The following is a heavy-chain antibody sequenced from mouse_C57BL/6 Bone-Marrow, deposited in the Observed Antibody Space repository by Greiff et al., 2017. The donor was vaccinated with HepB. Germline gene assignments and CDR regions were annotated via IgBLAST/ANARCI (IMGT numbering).Heavy chain of an antibody. CDR2: IDPETGGT. J-gene: IGHJ3*01. CDR3: TSSMVTTRGWFAY. D-gene: IGHD2-1*01. V-gene: IGHV1-15*01. CDR1: GYTFTDYE. Sequence: VKLMESGAELVRPGASVTLSCKASGYTFTDYEMHWVKQTPVHGLEWIGAIDPETGGTAYNQKFKGKAKLTADKSSSTAYMELRSLTSEDSAVYYCTSSMVTTRGWFAYWGQGTLVTVSA.